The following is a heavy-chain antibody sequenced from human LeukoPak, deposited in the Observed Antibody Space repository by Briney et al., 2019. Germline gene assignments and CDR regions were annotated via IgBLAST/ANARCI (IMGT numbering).Heavy chain of an antibody. CDR2: IYPGDSDT. J-gene: IGHJ6*03. V-gene: IGHV5-51*01. D-gene: IGHD6-13*01. CDR1: GYSFTCYW. CDR3: ARQEIAAAGTFYYYYMDV. Sequence: GESLKISCKGSGYSFTCYWIGWVRQMPGKGLEWMGIIYPGDSDTRYSPSFQGQVTISADKSISTAYLQWSSLKASDTAMYYCARQEIAAAGTFYYYYMDVWGKGTTVTVSS.